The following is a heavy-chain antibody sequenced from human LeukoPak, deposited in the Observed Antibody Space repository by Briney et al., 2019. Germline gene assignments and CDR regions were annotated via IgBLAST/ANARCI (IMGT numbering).Heavy chain of an antibody. CDR3: ARLKAGYYYGSGSKGSHFDY. J-gene: IGHJ4*02. CDR2: INHSGST. D-gene: IGHD3-10*01. CDR1: GGSFSGYY. V-gene: IGHV4-34*01. Sequence: SETLSLTCAVYGGSFSGYYWSWIRQPPGKGREWIGEINHSGSTNYNPSLKSRVTISVDTSKNQFSLKLSSVTAADTAVYYCARLKAGYYYGSGSKGSHFDYWGQGTLVTVSS.